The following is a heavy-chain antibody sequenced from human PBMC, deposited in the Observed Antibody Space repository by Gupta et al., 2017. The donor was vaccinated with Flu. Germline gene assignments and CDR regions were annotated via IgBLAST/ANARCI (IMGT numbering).Heavy chain of an antibody. J-gene: IGHJ3*02. V-gene: IGHV4-38-2*01. Sequence: QVQLQESGPGLVKPSETLSLTCAVSGYSISSGYYWGWIRQPPGKGLEWIGSIYHSGSTYYNPSLKSRVTISVDTSKNQFSLKLSSVTAADTAVYYCARVHYGDDDFDIWGQGTIVTVSS. CDR2: IYHSGST. CDR3: ARVHYGDDDFDI. CDR1: GYSISSGYY. D-gene: IGHD4-17*01.